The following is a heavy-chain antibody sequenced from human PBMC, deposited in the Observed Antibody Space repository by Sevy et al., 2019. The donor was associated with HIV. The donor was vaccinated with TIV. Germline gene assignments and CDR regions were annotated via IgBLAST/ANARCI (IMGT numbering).Heavy chain of an antibody. D-gene: IGHD3-16*02. Sequence: GGSLRLSCVASGFTFRTYGIHWVRQAPGKGLEWVAVISHDGSHKYNADSVKGRFIISRENSKNALYLQMSSLRVDDTAVYYCARESRFSDYVWGSYRMNYGMDVWGQGTTVTVSS. V-gene: IGHV3-30*03. CDR1: GFTFRTYG. CDR2: ISHDGSHK. J-gene: IGHJ6*02. CDR3: ARESRFSDYVWGSYRMNYGMDV.